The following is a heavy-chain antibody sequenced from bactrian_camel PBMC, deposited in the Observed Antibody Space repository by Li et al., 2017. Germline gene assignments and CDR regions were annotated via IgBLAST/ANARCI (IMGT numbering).Heavy chain of an antibody. CDR1: GYTIKSGC. D-gene: IGHD5*01. V-gene: IGHV3S1*01. Sequence: VQLVESGGGSVQPGGSLRLSCAVSGYTIKSGCLGWFRQAPGKEREAVAAHYTGTATTYVADSVKGRFAISQDNVKNVLYLQMDSLQPEDTAMYYCAARQPCRVWLGYEDPGEYNIWGQGTQVTVS. CDR3: AARQPCRVWLGYEDPGEYNI. CDR2: HYTGTATT. J-gene: IGHJ4*01.